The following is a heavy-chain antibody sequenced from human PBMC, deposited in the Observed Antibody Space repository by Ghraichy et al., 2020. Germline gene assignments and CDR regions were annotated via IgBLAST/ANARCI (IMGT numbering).Heavy chain of an antibody. CDR1: GFTFSSYS. D-gene: IGHD4-23*01. V-gene: IGHV3-48*02. CDR2: ITSSGRFI. Sequence: GESLNISCVGSGFTFSSYSMNWVRQAPGKGLEWVSYITSSGRFISYADSVKGRFTVSRDNAQNSLYLQMKSLRDEDTAVYYCARGSTVVRYYYYDGMDVWGQGTTVTVS. CDR3: ARGSTVVRYYYYDGMDV. J-gene: IGHJ6*02.